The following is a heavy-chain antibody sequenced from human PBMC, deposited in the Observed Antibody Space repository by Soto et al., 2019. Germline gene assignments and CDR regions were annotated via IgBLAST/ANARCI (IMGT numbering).Heavy chain of an antibody. D-gene: IGHD6-19*01. Sequence: GGSLRLSCAASGFTFSSYSMNWVRQAPGKGLEWVSSISSSSYIYYADSVKGRFTISRDNAKNSLYLQMNSLRAEDTAVYYCARPPRLGHSSGWPYYYYYMDVWGKGTTVTVSS. CDR1: GFTFSSYS. CDR2: ISSSSYI. CDR3: ARPPRLGHSSGWPYYYYYMDV. V-gene: IGHV3-21*01. J-gene: IGHJ6*03.